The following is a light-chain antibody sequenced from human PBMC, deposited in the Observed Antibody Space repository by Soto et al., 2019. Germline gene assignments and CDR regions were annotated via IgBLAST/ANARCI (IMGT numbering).Light chain of an antibody. J-gene: IGKJ1*01. V-gene: IGKV3-20*01. CDR3: QQYHRSPRT. CDR2: GAS. CDR1: QSVTSSY. Sequence: EIVLTQSPGTLSLSPGERATLSCRASQSVTSSYLAWYQQKPGQAPRLLIYGASSRATGIPDRFRGSGAGTDFTLTISRLEPEDFAVYYCQQYHRSPRTFGQGTKVEIK.